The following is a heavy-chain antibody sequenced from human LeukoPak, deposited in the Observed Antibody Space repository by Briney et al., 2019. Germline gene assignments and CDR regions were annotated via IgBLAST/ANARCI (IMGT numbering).Heavy chain of an antibody. Sequence: PSETLSLTCTVSGGSVSSGSYYWSWIRQPPGKGLEWIGYIYYSGSTNYNPSPKSRVTISVDTSKNQFSLKLSSVTAADTAVYYCASDYYGSGSYQGYWGQGTLVTVSS. CDR1: GGSVSSGSYY. D-gene: IGHD3-10*01. CDR3: ASDYYGSGSYQGY. CDR2: IYYSGST. V-gene: IGHV4-61*01. J-gene: IGHJ4*02.